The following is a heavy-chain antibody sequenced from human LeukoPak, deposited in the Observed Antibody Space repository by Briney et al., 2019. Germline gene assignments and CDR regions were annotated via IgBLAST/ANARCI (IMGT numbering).Heavy chain of an antibody. V-gene: IGHV3-23*01. CDR1: GFIFSTCA. J-gene: IGHJ3*01. CDR3: AKDRSSSSWFDGYDF. D-gene: IGHD6-13*01. CDR2: ISGSGGTT. Sequence: GGSLRLSCTASGFIFSTCAMSWVRQAPGKGLEWVSAISGSGGTTYYADPVKGRFTISRDNSKNTLFLQMNSLRAEDRAVYYWAKDRSSSSWFDGYDFWGQGTMVTVSS.